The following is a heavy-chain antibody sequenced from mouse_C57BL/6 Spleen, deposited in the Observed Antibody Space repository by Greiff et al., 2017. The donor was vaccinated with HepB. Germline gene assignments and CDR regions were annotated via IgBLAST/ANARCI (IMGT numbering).Heavy chain of an antibody. CDR3: AKIRDGSRDY. Sequence: QVQLQQPGAELVKPGASVKLSCKASGYTFTSYWMQWVKQRPGQGLEWIGEIDPSDSYTNYNQKFKGKATLTADTSSSTAYMQLSSLTSEVSAVYYCAKIRDGSRDYWGQGTPPTVSS. CDR1: GYTFTSYW. D-gene: IGHD1-1*01. V-gene: IGHV1-50*01. J-gene: IGHJ2*01. CDR2: IDPSDSYT.